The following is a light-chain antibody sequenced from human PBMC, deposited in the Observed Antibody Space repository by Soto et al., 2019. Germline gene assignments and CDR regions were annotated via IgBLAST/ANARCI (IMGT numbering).Light chain of an antibody. Sequence: EIVLTQSPGTLSLSPGERATLSCRASQTVRTNYLAWFQHKPGQAPRLLIYGASSRATGIPDRFRGSGSGTEVTLNINRLEPEDFAVYFCQQYSDSPLTFGGGTKVEIK. CDR3: QQYSDSPLT. CDR2: GAS. V-gene: IGKV3-20*01. J-gene: IGKJ4*01. CDR1: QTVRTNY.